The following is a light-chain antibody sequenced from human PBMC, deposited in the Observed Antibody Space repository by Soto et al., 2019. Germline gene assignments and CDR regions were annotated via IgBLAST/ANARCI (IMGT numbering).Light chain of an antibody. J-gene: IGKJ1*01. CDR2: KAS. V-gene: IGKV1-5*03. Sequence: DIQMTQSPSTLSASVGDIVTITCRASQSISTWLAWYQQKPGKAPNLLIYKASSLESGVPSRFSGSGSGTEFTLTISNLQPDDFATYYCHQYYSYSRTFGQGTKVEIK. CDR3: HQYYSYSRT. CDR1: QSISTW.